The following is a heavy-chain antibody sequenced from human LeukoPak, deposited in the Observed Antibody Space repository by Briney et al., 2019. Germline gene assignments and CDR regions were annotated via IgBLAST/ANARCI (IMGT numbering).Heavy chain of an antibody. CDR3: AREPRYQLLYNWFDP. Sequence: ASVKVSCKASGYTFTGYYMHWVRQAPGQGLEWMGWLNPNSGGTNYAQKFQGRVTMTRDTSISTAYMELSRLRSDDTAVYYCAREPRYQLLYNWFDPWGQGTLVTVSS. J-gene: IGHJ5*02. D-gene: IGHD2-2*01. CDR2: LNPNSGGT. V-gene: IGHV1-2*02. CDR1: GYTFTGYY.